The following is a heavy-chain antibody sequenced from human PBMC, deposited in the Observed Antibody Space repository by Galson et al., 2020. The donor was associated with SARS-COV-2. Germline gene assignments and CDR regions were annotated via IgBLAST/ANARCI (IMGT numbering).Heavy chain of an antibody. Sequence: SETLSLTCTVSGGSISSSSYYWGWIRQPPGKGLEWLGSIYYSGSTYYNPSLKSRVTISADTSKNQFSLKLSSVTAADTAVYYCARLLDCSGGSCPHNWFDPWGQGTLVTVSS. CDR1: GGSISSSSYY. V-gene: IGHV4-39*01. CDR2: IYYSGST. D-gene: IGHD2-15*01. J-gene: IGHJ5*02. CDR3: ARLLDCSGGSCPHNWFDP.